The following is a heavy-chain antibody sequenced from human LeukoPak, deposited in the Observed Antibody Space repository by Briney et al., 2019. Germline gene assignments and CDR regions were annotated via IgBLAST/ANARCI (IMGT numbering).Heavy chain of an antibody. Sequence: SETLSLTCTASGGSVSSVSYYWSWIRQPPGKGLEWIGYIYYSGNTNYNPSLKSRVTISVDTSKNQFSLKLSSVTAADTAVYYCARDLSLWGEGLYWYFDLWGRGTLVTVSS. V-gene: IGHV4-61*01. D-gene: IGHD3-10*01. CDR1: GGSVSSVSYY. CDR2: IYYSGNT. CDR3: ARDLSLWGEGLYWYFDL. J-gene: IGHJ2*01.